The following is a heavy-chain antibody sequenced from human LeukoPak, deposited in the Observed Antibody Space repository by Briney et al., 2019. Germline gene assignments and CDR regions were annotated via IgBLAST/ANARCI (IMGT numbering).Heavy chain of an antibody. Sequence: SETLSLTCAAYDGSFSGYYWSWIRQPPGKGLEWIGEINHSGSTNYNPSLKSRVTISVDTSKNQFSLKLSSVTAADTAVYYCAREDDYGTGWGQGTLVTVSS. CDR1: DGSFSGYY. J-gene: IGHJ4*02. V-gene: IGHV4-34*01. D-gene: IGHD4-17*01. CDR3: AREDDYGTG. CDR2: INHSGST.